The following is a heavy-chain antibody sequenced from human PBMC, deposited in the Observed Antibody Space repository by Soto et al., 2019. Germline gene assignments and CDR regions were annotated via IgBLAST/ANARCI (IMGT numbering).Heavy chain of an antibody. CDR3: ARVKPPYYYDSSGYEPLHYYYGRDV. Sequence: GASEKVSCKASGYTFTNYGIIWVRQAPGQGLEWVGWISAYNGNTDYAQKLQGRVTMTTDTSTSTAYMEPRGLRSDHPAVYYCARVKPPYYYDSSGYEPLHYYYGRDVWGQGTTVTV. D-gene: IGHD3-22*01. J-gene: IGHJ6*02. CDR1: GYTFTNYG. CDR2: ISAYNGNT. V-gene: IGHV1-18*01.